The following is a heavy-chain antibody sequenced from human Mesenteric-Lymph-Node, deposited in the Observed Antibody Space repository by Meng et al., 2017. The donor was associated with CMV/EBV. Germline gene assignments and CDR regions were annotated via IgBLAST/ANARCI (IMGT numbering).Heavy chain of an antibody. CDR3: SRSILRGYDPPVGDS. CDR2: IRSKGNTYAT. Sequence: GGSLRLSCAASGFTFSASAIHWVRQASGKGLEWVGRIRSKGNTYATSHAASVKGRFTISRDESKNTAYLQMNSLKTEDTAVYFCSRSILRGYDPPVGDSWGQGTLVTVSS. V-gene: IGHV3-73*01. CDR1: GFTFSASA. D-gene: IGHD5-12*01. J-gene: IGHJ4*02.